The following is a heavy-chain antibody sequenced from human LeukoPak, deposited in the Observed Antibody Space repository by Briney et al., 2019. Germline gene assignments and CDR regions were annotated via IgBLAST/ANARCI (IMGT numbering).Heavy chain of an antibody. CDR2: IYHSGST. CDR3: AGPSITGTTETGAFDI. D-gene: IGHD1-7*01. CDR1: GYSISSGFY. Sequence: SETLSLTCTVSGYSISSGFYWGWIRQPPGKGLEWIGSIYHSGSTHYNSSLKSRVTISVDTSKNQFSLKLSSVTAADTAVYYCAGPSITGTTETGAFDIWGQGTMVTASS. J-gene: IGHJ3*02. V-gene: IGHV4-38-2*02.